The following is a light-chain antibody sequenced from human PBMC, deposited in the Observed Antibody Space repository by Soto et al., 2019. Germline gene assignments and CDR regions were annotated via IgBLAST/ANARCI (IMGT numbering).Light chain of an antibody. CDR3: QQYGTSRT. J-gene: IGKJ1*01. CDR1: QSVSSNY. V-gene: IGKV3-20*01. CDR2: GIS. Sequence: EIVLTQSPGTLSLSPGERATLSCRASQSVSSNYLAWYQQKSGQAPRLLIYGISSRATGIPDRFNGSGSGTDFTLTISRLEPEDFAVYYCQQYGTSRTFGQGTKVEIK.